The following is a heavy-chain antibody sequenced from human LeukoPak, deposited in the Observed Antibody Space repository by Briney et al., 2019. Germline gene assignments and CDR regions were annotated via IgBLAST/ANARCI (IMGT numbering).Heavy chain of an antibody. V-gene: IGHV4-39*01. CDR3: ARHGGRGGATMGAFDS. CDR1: GDSISSSSHH. J-gene: IGHJ4*02. D-gene: IGHD5-24*01. CDR2: IYYGRTT. Sequence: SETLSLTCAVSGDSISSSSHHWGWIRQSPGKGLEWIGSIYYGRTTYYNPSLNSRVTISVLTSKNQFSLQLNSVTAADTAVYYCARHGGRGGATMGAFDSWGRGSLVAVSS.